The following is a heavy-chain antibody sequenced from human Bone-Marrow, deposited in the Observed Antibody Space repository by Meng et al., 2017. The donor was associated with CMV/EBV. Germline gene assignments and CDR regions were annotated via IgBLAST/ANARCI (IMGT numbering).Heavy chain of an antibody. V-gene: IGHV3-11*01. Sequence: LSLTCAASGFTFSDYYMTWIRQAPGKGLEWVSYISSSGSTIYYADSVKGRFTISRDNAKNSLYLQMNSLRAEDTAVYYCARENGVFYGDYIDYWGQGTLVTVSS. CDR1: GFTFSDYY. CDR2: ISSSGSTI. D-gene: IGHD4-17*01. CDR3: ARENGVFYGDYIDY. J-gene: IGHJ4*02.